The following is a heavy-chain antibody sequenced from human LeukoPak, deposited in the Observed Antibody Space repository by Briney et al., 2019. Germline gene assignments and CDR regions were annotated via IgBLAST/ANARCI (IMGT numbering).Heavy chain of an antibody. V-gene: IGHV4-34*01. Sequence: PSETLSLTCAVYGGSFSGYYWSWIRQPPGKGLEWIGEINHSGSTNYNPSLKSRVTISVDTSKNQFSLKLSSVTAADTAVYYCARGWKAAARYRPFNYWGQGTLVTVSS. D-gene: IGHD6-13*01. J-gene: IGHJ4*02. CDR1: GGSFSGYY. CDR3: ARGWKAAARYRPFNY. CDR2: INHSGST.